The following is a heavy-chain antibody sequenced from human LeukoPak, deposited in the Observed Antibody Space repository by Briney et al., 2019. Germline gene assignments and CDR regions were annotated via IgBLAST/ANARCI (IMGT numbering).Heavy chain of an antibody. CDR3: ARVMEFRGWFDP. CDR2: ISAYNGNT. J-gene: IGHJ5*02. D-gene: IGHD2-8*01. CDR1: GYTFTSYG. Sequence: ASVKVSCKASGYTFTSYGISWVRQAPGQGLEWMGWISAYNGNTNYAQKLQGRVTMTTDTSTSTAYMKLRSLRSDDTAVYYCARVMEFRGWFDPWGQGTLVTVSS. V-gene: IGHV1-18*01.